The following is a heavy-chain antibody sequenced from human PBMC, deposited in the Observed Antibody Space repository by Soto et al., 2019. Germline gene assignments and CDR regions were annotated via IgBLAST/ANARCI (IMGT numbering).Heavy chain of an antibody. CDR2: IYYSGST. D-gene: IGHD1-20*01. CDR1: GGSISSGGYY. Sequence: TLSLTCTVSGGSISSGGYYWSWIRQHPGKGLEWIGYIYYSGSTYYNPSLKSRVTISVDTSKNQFSLKLSSVTAADTAVYYCVRLTVTTSAYFDYWGQGTLVTVSS. CDR3: VRLTVTTSAYFDY. J-gene: IGHJ4*02. V-gene: IGHV4-31*03.